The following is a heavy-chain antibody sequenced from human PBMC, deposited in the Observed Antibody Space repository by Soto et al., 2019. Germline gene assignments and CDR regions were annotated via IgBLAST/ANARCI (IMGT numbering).Heavy chain of an antibody. CDR1: GGTFSSYA. CDR2: IIPIFGTA. Sequence: QVQLVQSGAEVKKPGSSVKVSCKASGGTFSSYAISWVRQAPGQGLEWMGGIIPIFGTANYAQKFQGRVTXTXXXSXXTAYMELSSLRSEDTAVYYCVRHPGGRGYYYGMDVWGQGTTVTVSS. D-gene: IGHD2-15*01. V-gene: IGHV1-69*05. CDR3: VRHPGGRGYYYGMDV. J-gene: IGHJ6*02.